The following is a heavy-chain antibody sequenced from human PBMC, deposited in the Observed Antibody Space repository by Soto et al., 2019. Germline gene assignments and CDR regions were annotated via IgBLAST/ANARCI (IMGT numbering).Heavy chain of an antibody. Sequence: QVQLQESGPGLVKPSETLSLTCTVSGDSISSLYWSWIRQPPGKGLEWIGYIYYSGSINYNPSLKIRVTISVDPSKNQFSLRLSSVTAADTAVYYCAKSLWDTSGWKTDYWGQGTLVTVSS. CDR2: IYYSGSI. CDR1: GDSISSLY. J-gene: IGHJ4*02. D-gene: IGHD6-19*01. V-gene: IGHV4-59*01. CDR3: AKSLWDTSGWKTDY.